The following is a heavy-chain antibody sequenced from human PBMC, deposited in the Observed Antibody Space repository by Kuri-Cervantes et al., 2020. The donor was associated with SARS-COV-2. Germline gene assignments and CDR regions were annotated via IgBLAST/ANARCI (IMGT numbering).Heavy chain of an antibody. Sequence: SETLSLTCTVSGGSISSYYWSWIRQPPGKGLEWIGYIYYSGSTNYNPSLKSRVTISVDTSKNQFSLKLSSVTAADTAVYYCARGTSNAAPPGDYWGQGTLVTVSS. V-gene: IGHV4-59*01. CDR1: GGSISSYY. J-gene: IGHJ4*02. CDR3: ARGTSNAAPPGDY. CDR2: IYYSGST. D-gene: IGHD4-11*01.